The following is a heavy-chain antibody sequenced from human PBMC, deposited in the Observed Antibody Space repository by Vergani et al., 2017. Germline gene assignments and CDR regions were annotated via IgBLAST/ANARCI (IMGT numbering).Heavy chain of an antibody. CDR3: ARGSCLGGSCYKHLLDY. Sequence: QVQLQESGPGLVKPSQTLSLPCTVSGGSINSHNYYWSWIRQPAGKGLEWIGRIHTSGSTNYNPSLKRRVTMSEDTSKNQFSLNLTSVTAADTAVYFCARGSCLGGSCYKHLLDYWGQGILVTVSS. CDR1: GGSINSHNYY. D-gene: IGHD2-15*01. CDR2: IHTSGST. J-gene: IGHJ4*02. V-gene: IGHV4-61*02.